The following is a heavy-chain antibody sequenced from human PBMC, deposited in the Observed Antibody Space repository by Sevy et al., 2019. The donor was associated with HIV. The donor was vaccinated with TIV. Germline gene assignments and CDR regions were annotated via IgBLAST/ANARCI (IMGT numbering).Heavy chain of an antibody. J-gene: IGHJ4*02. CDR2: IYPGDSDT. D-gene: IGHD1-26*01. Sequence: GESLKISCKGSEYSFTNYWIGWVRQMPGKGLEWMGIIYPGDSDTRYSPSFQGQVTISADKSISTAYLQWSSLKASDTAMYYCARGSFPRIMGATTPFDYWGQGTLVTVSS. CDR3: ARGSFPRIMGATTPFDY. CDR1: EYSFTNYW. V-gene: IGHV5-51*01.